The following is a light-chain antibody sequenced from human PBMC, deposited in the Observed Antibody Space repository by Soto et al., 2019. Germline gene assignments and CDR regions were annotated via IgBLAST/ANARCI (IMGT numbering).Light chain of an antibody. V-gene: IGKV3-20*01. CDR2: GAS. Sequence: IVLTQSPATLSLSPGERATLSCTASQHVTTTYIAWYQQKFGQAPRLLIYGASTRATGTPDRFTGGGFGTDFTLTICRGEPEDFAVYYCQQYDSSFTFGGGTKVEMK. CDR3: QQYDSSFT. CDR1: QHVTTTY. J-gene: IGKJ4*01.